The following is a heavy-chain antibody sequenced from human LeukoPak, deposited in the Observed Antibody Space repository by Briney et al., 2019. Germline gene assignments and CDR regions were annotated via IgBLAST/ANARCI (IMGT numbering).Heavy chain of an antibody. J-gene: IGHJ4*02. CDR2: ISSSSSYI. Sequence: GGSLRLSCAASGFTFSSYSMNWVRQAPGKGLEWVSSISSSSSYIYHADSVKGRFTISRDNAKNSLYLQMNSLRAEDTAVYYCARLRTYYGSAYYFDYWGQGTLVTVSS. CDR3: ARLRTYYGSAYYFDY. V-gene: IGHV3-21*01. D-gene: IGHD3-10*01. CDR1: GFTFSSYS.